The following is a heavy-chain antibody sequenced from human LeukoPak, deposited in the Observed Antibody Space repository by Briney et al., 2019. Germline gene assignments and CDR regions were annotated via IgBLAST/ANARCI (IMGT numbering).Heavy chain of an antibody. CDR3: ARDLGASIWSGYFHYMDV. CDR1: EFTLITYS. CDR2: IKQDGSEK. J-gene: IGHJ6*03. Sequence: GGSLRLSCAASEFTLITYSMSWVRQAPGKGLEWVANIKQDGSEKYYVDSVKGRFSISRDNAKNSMYLQMNSLRAEDTAVYYCARDLGASIWSGYFHYMDVWGKGTTVTVSS. V-gene: IGHV3-7*01. D-gene: IGHD3-3*01.